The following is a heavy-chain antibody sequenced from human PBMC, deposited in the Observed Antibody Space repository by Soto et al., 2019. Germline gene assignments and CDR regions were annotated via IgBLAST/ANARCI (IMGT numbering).Heavy chain of an antibody. Sequence: PGGALRLSRAASGFTFCSYAPSRVRQAPGRGLEWSPPISGSGGSTYYADSVKGRFTISRDNSKNTLYLQMNSLRAEDTAVFYWAKGENGDYPFDYWGRGTLVTVSS. D-gene: IGHD4-17*01. J-gene: IGHJ4*02. V-gene: IGHV3-23*01. CDR2: ISGSGGST. CDR1: GFTFCSYA. CDR3: AKGENGDYPFDY.